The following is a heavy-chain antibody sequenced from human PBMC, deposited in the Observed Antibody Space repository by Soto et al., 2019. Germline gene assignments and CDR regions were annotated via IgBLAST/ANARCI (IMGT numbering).Heavy chain of an antibody. V-gene: IGHV1-69*01. CDR2: IIPIYGTS. D-gene: IGHD2-21*02. Sequence: QVQLVQPGAKLKKPGSSVKVSCKASGGTFGNFAISWVRQAPGQGPEWVAGIIPIYGTSNYAADFRGRSALAADESTATAYLELSILRSEDTAIYYCVTGTRDCYKYWYFDLWGRGTPVTVSS. J-gene: IGHJ2*01. CDR3: VTGTRDCYKYWYFDL. CDR1: GGTFGNFA.